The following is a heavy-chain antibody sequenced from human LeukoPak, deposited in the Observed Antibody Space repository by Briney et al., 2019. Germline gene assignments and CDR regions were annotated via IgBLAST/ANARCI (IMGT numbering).Heavy chain of an antibody. Sequence: PGGSLRLSCAASGFSFSNYWIHWVRQAPGKGLVWVSRINSGASTTTYADSVKGRFTISRDNVNNTLYLQMNSLRAEDTAVYYCTREKNGFYWGQGALVTVSS. D-gene: IGHD5-24*01. CDR2: INSGASTT. V-gene: IGHV3-74*03. CDR3: TREKNGFY. CDR1: GFSFSNYW. J-gene: IGHJ4*02.